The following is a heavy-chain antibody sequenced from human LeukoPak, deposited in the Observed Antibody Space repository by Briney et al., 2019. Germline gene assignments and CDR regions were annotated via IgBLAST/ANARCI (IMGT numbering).Heavy chain of an antibody. CDR1: GGSIGSYY. CDR2: IYDSGST. D-gene: IGHD3-22*01. CDR3: ACLTTADAFDI. J-gene: IGHJ3*02. V-gene: IGHV4-59*01. Sequence: ASETLSLTCTVSGGSIGSYYWSWIRQPPGKGLEWIGYIYDSGSTNYNPSLKSRVTISVDTSKNQFSLKLSSVTAADTAVYYCACLTTADAFDIWGQGTMVTVSS.